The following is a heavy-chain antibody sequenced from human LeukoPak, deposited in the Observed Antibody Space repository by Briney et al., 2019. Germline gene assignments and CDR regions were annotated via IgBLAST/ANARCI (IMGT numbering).Heavy chain of an antibody. CDR2: IYHSGST. Sequence: SETLSLTCTVSGGSISSGGYYWSWIRQPPGTGLEWIGYIYHSGSTYYNPSLKSRVTISVDRSKNQFSLKLSSVTAADTAVYYCARGGYSSSNWFDPWGQGTLVTVSS. CDR3: ARGGYSSSNWFDP. J-gene: IGHJ5*02. CDR1: GGSISSGGYY. V-gene: IGHV4-30-2*01. D-gene: IGHD6-13*01.